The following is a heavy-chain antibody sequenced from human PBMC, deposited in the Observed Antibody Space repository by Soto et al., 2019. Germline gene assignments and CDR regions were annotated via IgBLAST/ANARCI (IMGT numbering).Heavy chain of an antibody. CDR2: IYSGGST. J-gene: IGHJ6*02. CDR1: GFTVSSNY. V-gene: IGHV3-53*01. D-gene: IGHD2-15*01. Sequence: GGSLRLSCAASGFTVSSNYMSWVRQAPGKGLEWVSVIYSGGSTYYADSVKGRFTISRDNSKNTLYLQMNSLRAEDTALYYCRYCSGGSCHGWDHDGMDVWGQGTTVTVSS. CDR3: RYCSGGSCHGWDHDGMDV.